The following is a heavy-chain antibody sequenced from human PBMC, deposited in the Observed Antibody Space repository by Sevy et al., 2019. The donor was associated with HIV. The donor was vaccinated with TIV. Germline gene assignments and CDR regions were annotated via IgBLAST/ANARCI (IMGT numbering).Heavy chain of an antibody. CDR1: GFTVSGNY. Sequence: GGSLRLSCAASGFTVSGNYMTWVRQAPGEGLEWVSIIYSDGDTFYADSVKGRFTLSRDNSKNTVYLQINSLRADDTAVYYWARPYRSGWANAFDIWGQGTMVTVSS. J-gene: IGHJ3*02. CDR3: ARPYRSGWANAFDI. D-gene: IGHD6-19*01. CDR2: IYSDGDT. V-gene: IGHV3-66*04.